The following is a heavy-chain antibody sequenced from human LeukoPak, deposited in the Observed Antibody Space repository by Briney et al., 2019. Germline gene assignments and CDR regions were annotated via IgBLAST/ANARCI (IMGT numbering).Heavy chain of an antibody. D-gene: IGHD2-8*01. CDR1: GFPFSSYS. CDR2: ISSSSSYI. J-gene: IGHJ4*02. Sequence: GGSLRLSCAASGFPFSSYSMNWVRQAPGKGLEWVSSISSSSSYIYYADSVKGRFTISRDNSKNTLYLQMNSLRAEDTAVYYCAKDGVPSRYFGRNYFDYWGQGTLVTVSS. CDR3: AKDGVPSRYFGRNYFDY. V-gene: IGHV3-21*01.